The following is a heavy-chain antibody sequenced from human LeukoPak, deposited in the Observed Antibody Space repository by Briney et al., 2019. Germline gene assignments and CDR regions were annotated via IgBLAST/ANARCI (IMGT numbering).Heavy chain of an antibody. CDR2: IYTSGST. V-gene: IGHV4-4*07. D-gene: IGHD1-26*01. J-gene: IGHJ2*01. CDR1: GGSISSYY. Sequence: SETLSLTCTVSGGSISSYYWSWIRQPPGKGLEWIGRIYTSGSTNYNPSLKSRVTMSVDTSKNQFSLKLSSVTAADTAVYYCARRSSSGSYTDWYFDLWGRGTLVTVSS. CDR3: ARRSSSGSYTDWYFDL.